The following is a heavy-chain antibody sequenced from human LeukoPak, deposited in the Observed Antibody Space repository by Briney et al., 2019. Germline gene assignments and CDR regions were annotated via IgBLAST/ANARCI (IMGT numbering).Heavy chain of an antibody. CDR1: GFTFSSYE. CDR2: ISSSGSTI. Sequence: GGSLRLSCAASGFTFSSYEMNWVRQAPGKGLEWVSYISSSGSTIYYADSVKGRFTISRDKNKNSLYLQMNSLTTEDTALYHCAKGGYRIWDAFDIWGQGTVVTVSS. J-gene: IGHJ3*02. V-gene: IGHV3-48*03. D-gene: IGHD3-22*01. CDR3: AKGGYRIWDAFDI.